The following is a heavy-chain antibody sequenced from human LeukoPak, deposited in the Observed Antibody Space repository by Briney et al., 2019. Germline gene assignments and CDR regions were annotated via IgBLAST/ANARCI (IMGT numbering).Heavy chain of an antibody. Sequence: RSSETLSLTCTVSGGSISSSSYYWGWIRQPPGKGLEWIGSIYYSGSTYYNPSLKSRVTISVDTSKNQFSLKLSSVTAADTAVYYCAGDFWSGYQQLYCFDYWGQGTLVTVSS. V-gene: IGHV4-39*07. CDR3: AGDFWSGYQQLYCFDY. CDR1: GGSISSSSYY. D-gene: IGHD3-3*01. J-gene: IGHJ4*02. CDR2: IYYSGST.